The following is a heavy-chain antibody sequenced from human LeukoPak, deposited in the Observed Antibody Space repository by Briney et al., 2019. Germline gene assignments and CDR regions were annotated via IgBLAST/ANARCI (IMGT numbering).Heavy chain of an antibody. CDR3: VKRYHDGGFDP. CDR1: GFTFSSYE. Sequence: GGSLRLSCAASGFTFSSYEMNWVRQAPGKGLEWVSYISSSGSTIYYADSVKGRFTISRDNSKNTVYLQMDRLRAEDTALYYCVKRYHDGGFDPWGQGTQVTVSS. D-gene: IGHD3-16*02. V-gene: IGHV3-48*03. CDR2: ISSSGSTI. J-gene: IGHJ5*02.